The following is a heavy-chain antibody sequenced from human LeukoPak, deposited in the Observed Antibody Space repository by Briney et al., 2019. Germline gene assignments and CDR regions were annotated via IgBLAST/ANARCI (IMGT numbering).Heavy chain of an antibody. D-gene: IGHD3-9*01. CDR1: GFTFSSYS. CDR2: SSSRSSTI. V-gene: IGHV3-48*02. J-gene: IGHJ6*02. Sequence: PGGSLRLSCAASGFTFSSYSMNCVRQAPGKGLEWVSYSSSRSSTIYYADSVKGRFTISRDNAKNSLYLQMNSLRDEDTAVYYCARVWDYDILTGRHYYYYGMDVWGQGTTVTVSS. CDR3: ARVWDYDILTGRHYYYYGMDV.